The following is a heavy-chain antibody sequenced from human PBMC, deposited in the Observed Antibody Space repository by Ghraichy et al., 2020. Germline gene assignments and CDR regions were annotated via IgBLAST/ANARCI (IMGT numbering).Heavy chain of an antibody. Sequence: GGSLRLSCAASGFTLGNYWMSWVRQAPGKGLEWVANIKKDGSEKYYADSVKGRFTISRDNAQKSVFLQMNSLRAEDTALYYCARERGSDTYNWFDPWGQGTPVTVSS. CDR2: IKKDGSEK. CDR3: ARERGSDTYNWFDP. D-gene: IGHD3-16*01. V-gene: IGHV3-7*01. CDR1: GFTLGNYW. J-gene: IGHJ5*02.